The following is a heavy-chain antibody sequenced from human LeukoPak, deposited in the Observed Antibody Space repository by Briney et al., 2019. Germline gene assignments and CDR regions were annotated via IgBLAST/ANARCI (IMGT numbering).Heavy chain of an antibody. CDR1: GGSINSYY. CDR2: IYYSGTT. Sequence: SETLSLTCTVSGGSINSYYWSWIRQPPGKGLEWIGYIYYSGTTNYNPSLKSRVTISVDASKNQFSLKLSSVTAADTAVYYCARWAAAIRTFDYSGQGTLVTVSS. D-gene: IGHD6-25*01. V-gene: IGHV4-59*08. J-gene: IGHJ4*02. CDR3: ARWAAAIRTFDY.